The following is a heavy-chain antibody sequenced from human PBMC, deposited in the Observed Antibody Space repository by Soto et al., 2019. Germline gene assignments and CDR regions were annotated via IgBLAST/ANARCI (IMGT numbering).Heavy chain of an antibody. V-gene: IGHV3-21*01. Sequence: EVQLVESGGGLVKPGGSLRLSCAASGFTFSSYSMNWVRRAPGKGLEWVSSISSSSSYIYYADSVKGRFTISRDNAKNSLYLQMNSLRAEDTAVYYCAREVKQLVDWFDPWGQGTLVTVSS. J-gene: IGHJ5*02. D-gene: IGHD6-13*01. CDR1: GFTFSSYS. CDR3: AREVKQLVDWFDP. CDR2: ISSSSSYI.